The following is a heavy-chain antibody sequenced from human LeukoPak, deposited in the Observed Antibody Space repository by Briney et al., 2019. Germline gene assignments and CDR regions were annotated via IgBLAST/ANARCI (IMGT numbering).Heavy chain of an antibody. V-gene: IGHV3-53*01. Sequence: GGSLRLSCAASGFTINTNYMNWVRQAPGRGLEWLSVIYPGGVTKYAESVKGRFTASRDIAKNTVYLEMNDLRAEDTALYYCAREIGYYFDSDDSRLRGRLDVWGKGTSVTVSS. CDR2: IYPGGVT. CDR1: GFTINTNY. CDR3: AREIGYYFDSDDSRLRGRLDV. J-gene: IGHJ6*04. D-gene: IGHD3-22*01.